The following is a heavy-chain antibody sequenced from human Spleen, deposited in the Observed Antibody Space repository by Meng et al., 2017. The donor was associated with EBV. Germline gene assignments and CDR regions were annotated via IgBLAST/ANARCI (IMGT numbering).Heavy chain of an antibody. CDR3: ARADVDTSMVNPKLSFDY. D-gene: IGHD5-18*01. CDR1: GGSIRGNNYY. V-gene: IGHV4-39*07. CDR2: IHYTGST. J-gene: IGHJ4*02. Sequence: QLRLPVSGPGLVKPSQTLSLTCTVSGGSIRGNNYYWGWIRQPPGKGLEWIGSIHYTGSTYYYPSLKSRVTISGDTSKRQFSLKLSSVTAADTAVYYCARADVDTSMVNPKLSFDYWGQGTLVTVSS.